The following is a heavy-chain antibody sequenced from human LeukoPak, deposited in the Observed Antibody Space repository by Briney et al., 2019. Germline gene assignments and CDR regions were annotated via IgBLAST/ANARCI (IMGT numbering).Heavy chain of an antibody. V-gene: IGHV3-33*01. CDR3: ARDPPPYCSGGSCLTGTFDY. CDR2: IWYDGSNK. Sequence: GRSLRLSCAASGFTFSSYGMHWVRQAPGKGLEWVAVIWYDGSNKYYADSVMGRFTISRDNSKNTLYLQMNSLRAEDTAVYYCARDPPPYCSGGSCLTGTFDYWGQGTLVTVSS. D-gene: IGHD2-15*01. J-gene: IGHJ4*02. CDR1: GFTFSSYG.